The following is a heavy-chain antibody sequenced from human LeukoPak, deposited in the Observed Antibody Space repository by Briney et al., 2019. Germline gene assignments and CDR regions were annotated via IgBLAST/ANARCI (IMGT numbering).Heavy chain of an antibody. D-gene: IGHD3-10*01. CDR2: ISYDGSNK. V-gene: IGHV3-30*18. CDR3: AKGLGPLVRGVVPRTYYMDV. CDR1: GFTFSSYG. J-gene: IGHJ6*03. Sequence: GGSLRPSCAASGFTFSSYGMHWVRQAPGKGLEWVAVISYDGSNKYYADSVKGRFTISRDNSKNTVNLQMNSLGVEDTAVYYCAKGLGPLVRGVVPRTYYMDVWGRGTTVTVSS.